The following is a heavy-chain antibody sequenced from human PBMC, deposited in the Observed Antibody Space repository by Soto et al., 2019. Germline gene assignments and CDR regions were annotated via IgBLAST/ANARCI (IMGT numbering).Heavy chain of an antibody. V-gene: IGHV1-69*13. J-gene: IGHJ6*02. CDR1: GGTFSSYA. CDR2: IIPIFGTA. D-gene: IGHD5-18*01. Sequence: ASVKVSCKASGGTFSSYAISWVRQAPGQGLEWMGGIIPIFGTANYAQKFQGRVTITADESTSTAYMELSSLRSEDTAVYYCARTHGGGYSYGPHPYYYYYGMDVWGQGTTVTVSS. CDR3: ARTHGGGYSYGPHPYYYYYGMDV.